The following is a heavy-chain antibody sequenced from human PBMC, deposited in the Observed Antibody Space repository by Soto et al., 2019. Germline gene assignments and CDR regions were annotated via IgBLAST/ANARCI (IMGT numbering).Heavy chain of an antibody. CDR1: GFTFSSFA. D-gene: IGHD3-22*01. Sequence: GGSLRLSCAASGFTFSSFAMSWVRQAPGKGLEWVSVISDSGGSTHYADSVKGRFTISRDNSKSTLYLQMNSLRGDDTAIYYCEKAISGYYAPSDYWGQGTQVTV. CDR3: EKAISGYYAPSDY. V-gene: IGHV3-23*01. CDR2: ISDSGGST. J-gene: IGHJ4*02.